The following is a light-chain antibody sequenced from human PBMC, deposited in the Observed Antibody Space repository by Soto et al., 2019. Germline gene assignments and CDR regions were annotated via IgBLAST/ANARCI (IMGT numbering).Light chain of an antibody. CDR1: QSVSTY. CDR3: QQRSKSPLT. CDR2: DVS. J-gene: IGKJ3*01. Sequence: EIVLTQSPATLSLSPGERATLSCRASQSVSTYFAWYQQKPGQAPRLLIYDVSNRAAGIPARFSGSGSGTDFTLTISSLEPEDFAVYYCQQRSKSPLTFGPGTKVDIK. V-gene: IGKV3-11*01.